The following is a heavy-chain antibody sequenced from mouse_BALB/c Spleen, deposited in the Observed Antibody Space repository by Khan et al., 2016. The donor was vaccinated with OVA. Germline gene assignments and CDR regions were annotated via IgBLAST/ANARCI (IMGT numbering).Heavy chain of an antibody. CDR1: GFSLANYS. Sequence: QVQLKQSGPGLVQPSQSLSITCTVSGFSLANYSVHWIRQSPGKGPEWLGVIWSAGSTDYNAAFMSRLTITKDNSRSQVFFKMNSLQPNDTAIYYCARRVYDYGRGALFAYWGQGTLVTVSA. J-gene: IGHJ3*01. D-gene: IGHD2-4*01. V-gene: IGHV2-2*02. CDR3: ARRVYDYGRGALFAY. CDR2: IWSAGST.